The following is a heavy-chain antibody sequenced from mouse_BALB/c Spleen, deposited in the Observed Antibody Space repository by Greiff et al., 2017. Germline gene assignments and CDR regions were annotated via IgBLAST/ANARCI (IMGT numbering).Heavy chain of an antibody. J-gene: IGHJ3*01. D-gene: IGHD2-3*01. CDR2: ISNGGGST. CDR1: GFTFSSYT. Sequence: DVMLVESGGGLVQPGGSLKLSCAASGFTFSSYTMSWVRQTPEKRLEWVAYISNGGGSTYYPDTVKGRFTISRDNAKNTLYLQMSSLKSEDTAMYCCARQLGDGYPFAYWGQGTLVTVSA. V-gene: IGHV5-12-2*01. CDR3: ARQLGDGYPFAY.